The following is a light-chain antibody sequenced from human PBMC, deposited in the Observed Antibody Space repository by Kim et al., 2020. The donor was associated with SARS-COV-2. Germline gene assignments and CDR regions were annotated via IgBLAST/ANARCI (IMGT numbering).Light chain of an antibody. CDR1: HDINNY. J-gene: IGKJ5*01. Sequence: ASVGDRVTITCQASHDINNYLNWYQQKPGKAPKLLIYDASNLQAGVPSRFSGSGSGTDLTFTISSLQPEDIATYYCQQYDNLPPIFGQGTRLEIK. V-gene: IGKV1-33*01. CDR3: QQYDNLPPI. CDR2: DAS.